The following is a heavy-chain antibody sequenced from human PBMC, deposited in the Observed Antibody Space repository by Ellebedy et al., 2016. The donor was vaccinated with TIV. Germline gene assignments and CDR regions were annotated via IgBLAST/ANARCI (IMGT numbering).Heavy chain of an antibody. CDR2: IYYSGST. D-gene: IGHD3/OR15-3a*01. CDR3: AKGSSFYAFWSDFRRGDYAYYGLDV. V-gene: IGHV4-59*01. J-gene: IGHJ6*02. CDR1: GGSISSYY. Sequence: SETLSLTCTVSGGSISSYYWSWIRQPPGKGLEWIGNIYYSGSTNYNPSLKSRVTISIATSKNQFSLNLSSVTAADTAVYYCAKGSSFYAFWSDFRRGDYAYYGLDVWGQGTTVTVSS.